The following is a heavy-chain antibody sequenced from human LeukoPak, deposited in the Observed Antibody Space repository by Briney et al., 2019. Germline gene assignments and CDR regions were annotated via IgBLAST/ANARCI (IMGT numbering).Heavy chain of an antibody. CDR2: IYHSGST. Sequence: SQTLSLTCAVSGGSISSGGYSWSWIRQPPGKGLEWIGYIYHSGSTYYDPSLKSRVTISVDRSKNQFSLKLSSVTAADTAVYYCARGYCSGGSCYPDAFDIWGQGTMVTVSS. V-gene: IGHV4-30-2*01. CDR3: ARGYCSGGSCYPDAFDI. CDR1: GGSISSGGYS. J-gene: IGHJ3*02. D-gene: IGHD2-15*01.